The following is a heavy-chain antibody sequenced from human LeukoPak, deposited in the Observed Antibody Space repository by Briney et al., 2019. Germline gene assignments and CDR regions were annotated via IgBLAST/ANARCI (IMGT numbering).Heavy chain of an antibody. J-gene: IGHJ6*02. CDR1: GFTFGDYA. Sequence: GGSLRLSCTASGFTFGDYAMSWVRQAPGKGLEWVGFIRSKAYGGTTEYAASVKGGFTISRDDSKSIAYLQMNSLKTEDTAVYYCTRVRVVPAAIKTRYYGMDVWGQGTTVTVSS. CDR2: IRSKAYGGTT. V-gene: IGHV3-49*04. D-gene: IGHD2-2*01. CDR3: TRVRVVPAAIKTRYYGMDV.